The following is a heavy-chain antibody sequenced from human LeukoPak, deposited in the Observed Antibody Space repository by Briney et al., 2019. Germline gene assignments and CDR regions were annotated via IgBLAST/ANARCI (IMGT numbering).Heavy chain of an antibody. Sequence: ASVKVSCKVFGDTLTELSMHCVRQAHGKGLEWMGGFDPEEGETIYPQKFQGRVTINEDTSTDTAYMELSSLRSEDTAVYFCAHWYYDILTGYYYYDYWGQGTLVTVSS. CDR2: FDPEEGET. D-gene: IGHD3-9*01. CDR3: AHWYYDILTGYYYYDY. J-gene: IGHJ4*02. V-gene: IGHV1-24*01. CDR1: GDTLTELS.